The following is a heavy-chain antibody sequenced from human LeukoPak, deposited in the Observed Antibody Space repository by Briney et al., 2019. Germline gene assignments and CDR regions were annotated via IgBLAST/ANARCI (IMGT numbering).Heavy chain of an antibody. D-gene: IGHD6-13*01. CDR2: IYYSGST. Sequence: SETLSLTCTVSGGSISSSSYYWGWIRQPPGKGLEWIGSIYYSGSTYYNPSLKSRVTISVDTSKNQFSLNLSSVTAADTAVYYCARSRRQQLVPSPYNWFDPWGQGTLVTVSS. J-gene: IGHJ5*02. CDR1: GGSISSSSYY. V-gene: IGHV4-39*07. CDR3: ARSRRQQLVPSPYNWFDP.